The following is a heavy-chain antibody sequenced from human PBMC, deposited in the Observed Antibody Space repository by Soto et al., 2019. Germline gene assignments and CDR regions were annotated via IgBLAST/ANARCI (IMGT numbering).Heavy chain of an antibody. CDR3: ARAFGINWFDP. J-gene: IGHJ5*02. D-gene: IGHD3-10*01. V-gene: IGHV1-3*01. Sequence: QVQLVQSGAEVKKPGASVRVSCKASGYTLTNYAMHWVRQAPGQGLEWMGLINADNGNTRYSQKFQDRVTFTRDTSASAAYMDLSSLRSEDTAVYYCARAFGINWFDPWGQGTLVTVSS. CDR2: INADNGNT. CDR1: GYTLTNYA.